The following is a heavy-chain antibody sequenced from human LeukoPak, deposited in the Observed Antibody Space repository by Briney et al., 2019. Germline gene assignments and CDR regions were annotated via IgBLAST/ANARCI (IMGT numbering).Heavy chain of an antibody. CDR2: ISAYNGNT. CDR1: GYTFTSYG. J-gene: IGHJ4*02. CDR3: ARALGGELGYCSSTSCYAGTFDY. V-gene: IGHV1-18*01. Sequence: ASVEVSCKASGYTFTSYGISWVRQAPGQGLEWMGWISAYNGNTNYAQKLQGRVTMTTDTSTSTAYMELRSLRSDDTAVYYCARALGGELGYCSSTSCYAGTFDYWGQGTLVTVSS. D-gene: IGHD2-2*01.